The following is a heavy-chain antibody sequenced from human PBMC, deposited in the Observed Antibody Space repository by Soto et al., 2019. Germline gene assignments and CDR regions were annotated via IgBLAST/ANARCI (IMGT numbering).Heavy chain of an antibody. D-gene: IGHD3-10*01. V-gene: IGHV3-23*01. J-gene: IGHJ6*02. CDR1: GFTFSDFA. CDR2: LDGAGGST. CDR3: AAPRDEYGSGVSWFTYGMDI. Sequence: PGGSLRLSCLASGFTFSDFAMTWVRHVPGRXLEWVASLDGAGGSTYYAESVRGRFSISRDNSQNTLFLQMKRLTVDDTAIYYCAAPRDEYGSGVSWFTYGMDIWGQGTTVTVSS.